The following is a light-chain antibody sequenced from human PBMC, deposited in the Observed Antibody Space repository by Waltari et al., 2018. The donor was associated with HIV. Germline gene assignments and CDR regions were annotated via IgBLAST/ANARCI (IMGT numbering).Light chain of an antibody. J-gene: IGLJ3*02. CDR2: STN. Sequence: QPVVTPEPSFSVSPGGTVTLTCGLSSGAVSTSYYPSCYQQTPGQAPRTLIYSTNTRSSGVPDRFAGSSLGNKAALTITGDQADDESDYYCVLYMGSGIWVFGGGTKLTVL. V-gene: IGLV8-61*01. CDR1: SGAVSTSYY. CDR3: VLYMGSGIWV.